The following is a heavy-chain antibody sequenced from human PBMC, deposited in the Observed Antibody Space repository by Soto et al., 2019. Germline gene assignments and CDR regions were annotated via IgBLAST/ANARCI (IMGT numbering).Heavy chain of an antibody. D-gene: IGHD5-18*01. Sequence: XESLKISWRGCGYSVTNYWIGWVRQMPGKGLEWMGIIYPGDSDARYSPSFQGQVTISADKSISTVYLQWSSLKASDTAMYYCARHIVDTSMTASFNYWGQGTQVTVSS. V-gene: IGHV5-51*01. CDR3: ARHIVDTSMTASFNY. CDR1: GYSVTNYW. J-gene: IGHJ4*02. CDR2: IYPGDSDA.